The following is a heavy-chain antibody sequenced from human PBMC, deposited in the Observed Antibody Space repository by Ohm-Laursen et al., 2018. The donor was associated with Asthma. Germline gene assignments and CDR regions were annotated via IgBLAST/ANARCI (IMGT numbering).Heavy chain of an antibody. V-gene: IGHV4-31*03. CDR1: GGSISSGGYY. Sequence: TLSLTCTVSGGSISSGGYYWSWIRQHPGKGLEWIGYIYYSGSTYYNPFLKSRVTISVDTSKNQFSLKLSSVTAADTAVYYCARGVVDSSPSGASFDYWGQGTLVTVSS. J-gene: IGHJ4*02. D-gene: IGHD3-22*01. CDR3: ARGVVDSSPSGASFDY. CDR2: IYYSGST.